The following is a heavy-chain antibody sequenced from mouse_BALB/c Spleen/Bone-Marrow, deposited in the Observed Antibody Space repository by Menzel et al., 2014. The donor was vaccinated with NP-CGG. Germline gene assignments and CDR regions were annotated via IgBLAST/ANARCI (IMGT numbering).Heavy chain of an antibody. Sequence: EVKLVESGGGLVQPGGSRKLSCAASGFTFSSFGMHWVRQAPEKGLEWIAYISSDSGAIFYADTVKGRFTISRDNPKNTLFLQMTSLRSEDTAIYFCTRGGNWEDFDYWGQGTTRTVSS. CDR2: ISSDSGAI. D-gene: IGHD4-1*01. V-gene: IGHV5-17*02. CDR1: GFTFSSFG. J-gene: IGHJ2*01. CDR3: TRGGNWEDFDY.